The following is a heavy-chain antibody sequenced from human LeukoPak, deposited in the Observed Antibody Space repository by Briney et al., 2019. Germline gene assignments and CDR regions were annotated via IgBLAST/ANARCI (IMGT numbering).Heavy chain of an antibody. D-gene: IGHD1-1*01. J-gene: IGHJ4*02. CDR1: GFTFSSYS. Sequence: PGGSLRLSCAASGFTFSSYSMNWVRQAPGKGLEWVSYISSSSSTIYYADSVKGRFTISRDNSKNTLYLQMNSLRAEDTAVYYCAKDTPYLPPNWFDYWGQGTLVTVSS. V-gene: IGHV3-48*01. CDR3: AKDTPYLPPNWFDY. CDR2: ISSSSSTI.